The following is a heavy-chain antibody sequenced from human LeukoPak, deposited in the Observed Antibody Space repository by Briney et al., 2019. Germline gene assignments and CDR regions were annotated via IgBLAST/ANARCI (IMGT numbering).Heavy chain of an antibody. CDR3: AKSQEDDSSGYYYSNFDY. V-gene: IGHV3-23*01. J-gene: IGHJ4*02. Sequence: QPGGSLRLSCAAAGFTFSIYAMSWVRQAPGKGLEWVSAISGSGGTTYYAHSVKDRFTISRDNSKNTLFLQMNSLRAEDTAVYYCAKSQEDDSSGYYYSNFDYWGQGTLVTVSS. CDR2: ISGSGGTT. CDR1: GFTFSIYA. D-gene: IGHD3-22*01.